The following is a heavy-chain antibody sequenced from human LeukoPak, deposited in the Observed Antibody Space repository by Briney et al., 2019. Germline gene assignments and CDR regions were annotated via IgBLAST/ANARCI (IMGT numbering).Heavy chain of an antibody. CDR2: IRSKAYGGTT. V-gene: IGHV3-49*04. CDR3: TRWGYYYDSSGYPY. J-gene: IGHJ4*02. CDR1: GFTFGDYA. D-gene: IGHD3-22*01. Sequence: GGSLRLSCTASGFTFGDYAMSWVRQAPGKGLEWVGFIRSKAYGGTTEYAASVKGRFTISRDDSKSIAYLQMNSLKTEDTAVYYCTRWGYYYDSSGYPYWGQGTPVTVSS.